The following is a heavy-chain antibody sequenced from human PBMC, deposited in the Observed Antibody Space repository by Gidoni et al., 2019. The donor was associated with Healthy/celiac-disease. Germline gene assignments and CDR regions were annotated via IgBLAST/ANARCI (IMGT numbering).Heavy chain of an antibody. CDR3: ARLPKSTTVTTSY. J-gene: IGHJ4*02. Sequence: QVQLQESGPGLVKPSETLSHTFTVSGGSISSYYWRWIRQPPGKGREWIGYIYYSGSTNYNPSLKRRVTIAVDTAKNQYSLKLSAVTAADTAVYYCARLPKSTTVTTSYWGQGTLVTVSS. D-gene: IGHD4-17*01. CDR2: IYYSGST. V-gene: IGHV4-59*01. CDR1: GGSISSYY.